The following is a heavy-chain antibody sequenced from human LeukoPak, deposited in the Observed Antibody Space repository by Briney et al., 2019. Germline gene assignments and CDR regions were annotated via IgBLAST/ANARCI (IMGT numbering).Heavy chain of an antibody. CDR1: GYTFTSYY. D-gene: IGHD3-22*01. CDR2: INPSDGST. Sequence: ASGKVSCKASGYTFTSYYMQWVRQAPGQGLEWVGIINPSDGSTSSAQKFQGRVTMTRDTSTSKVYMELSSLRSEDTAVYYCEVVPNYWGQGTLVTVSS. J-gene: IGHJ4*02. V-gene: IGHV1-46*01. CDR3: EVVPNY.